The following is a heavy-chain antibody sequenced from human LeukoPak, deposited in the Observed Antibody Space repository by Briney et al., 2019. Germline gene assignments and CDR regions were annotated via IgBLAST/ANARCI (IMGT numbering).Heavy chain of an antibody. CDR3: AREEYSSSSYLDY. D-gene: IGHD6-6*01. CDR2: IDHSGST. Sequence: SETLSLTCAVYGGSFSGYYWSWIRQPPGKGLEWIGEIDHSGSTNYNPSLKSRVTISVDTSKNQFSLKLSSVTAADTAVYYCAREEYSSSSYLDYWGQGTLVTVSS. CDR1: GGSFSGYY. V-gene: IGHV4-34*01. J-gene: IGHJ4*02.